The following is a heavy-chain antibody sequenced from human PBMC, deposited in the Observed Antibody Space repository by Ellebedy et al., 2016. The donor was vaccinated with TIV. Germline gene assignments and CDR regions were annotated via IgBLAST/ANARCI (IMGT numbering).Heavy chain of an antibody. D-gene: IGHD1-1*01. V-gene: IGHV4-4*07. CDR3: ARVHCSITTCDYYYMDV. J-gene: IGHJ6*03. CDR1: GGSASRYF. CDR2: IFTSGSF. Sequence: SETLSLXXTVSGGSASRYFWSWIRQPAGKGLEWIGRIFTSGSFNYNPSLMSRATMSVVTSKNQISLRLNSVTAADTAVYYCARVHCSITTCDYYYMDVWGKGTTVTVSS.